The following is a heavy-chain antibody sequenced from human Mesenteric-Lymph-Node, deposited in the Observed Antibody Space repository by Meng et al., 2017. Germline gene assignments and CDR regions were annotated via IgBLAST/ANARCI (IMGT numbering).Heavy chain of an antibody. CDR1: GGSVSSGSYY. CDR3: ATEGGSSYFDY. D-gene: IGHD1-26*01. CDR2: IYYSGST. J-gene: IGHJ4*02. V-gene: IGHV4-61*01. Sequence: SETLSLTCTVSGGSVSSGSYYWSWIRQPPGKGLEWIGYIYYSGSTNYNPPLKSRVTISVDTSKNQFSLKLSSVTAADTAVYYCATEGGSSYFDYWGQGTLVTVSS.